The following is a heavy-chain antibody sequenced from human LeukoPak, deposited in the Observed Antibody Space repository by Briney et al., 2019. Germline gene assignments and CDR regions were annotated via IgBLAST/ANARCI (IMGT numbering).Heavy chain of an antibody. CDR1: GGTFSSYA. V-gene: IGHV1-69*06. Sequence: SVKVSCKASGGTFSSYAISWVRQAPGQGLEWMGGIIPIFGTANYAQKFQGRVTITADKSTCTAYMELSSLRSEDTAVYYCARSNTDWYFDYWGQGTLVTVSS. CDR3: ARSNTDWYFDY. J-gene: IGHJ4*02. D-gene: IGHD3/OR15-3a*01. CDR2: IIPIFGTA.